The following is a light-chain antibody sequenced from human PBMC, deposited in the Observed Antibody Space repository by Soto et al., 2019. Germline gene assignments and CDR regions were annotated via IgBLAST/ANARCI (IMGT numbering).Light chain of an antibody. J-gene: IGLJ3*02. V-gene: IGLV2-8*01. Sequence: QSALTQPPSASGSPGQSVTISCTGVTRDVTDYTYVSWYQQHPGKAPKLLLFEINKRPSGVPDRFSGSKSGNTASLTVSGLQPEDAADYYCSSFAFVGDSTMVFGGGTKLTVI. CDR1: TRDVTDYTY. CDR3: SSFAFVGDSTMV. CDR2: EIN.